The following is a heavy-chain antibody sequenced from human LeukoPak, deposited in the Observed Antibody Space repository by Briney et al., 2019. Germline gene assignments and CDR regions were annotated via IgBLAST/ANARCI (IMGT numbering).Heavy chain of an antibody. V-gene: IGHV4-34*01. D-gene: IGHD3-16*02. CDR1: GGSFSGYY. J-gene: IGHJ4*02. CDR2: INHSGST. CDR3: ARRVGVWGSYRFTFDY. Sequence: SETLSLTCAVYGGSFSGYYWSWIRQPPGKGLEWIGEINHSGSTNYNPSLKSRVTISVDTSKNKFSLKLSSVTAADTAVYYCARRVGVWGSYRFTFDYWGQGTLVTVSS.